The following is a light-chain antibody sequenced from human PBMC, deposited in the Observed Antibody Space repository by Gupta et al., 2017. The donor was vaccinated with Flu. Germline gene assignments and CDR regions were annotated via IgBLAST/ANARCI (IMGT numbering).Light chain of an antibody. CDR3: QQDGSSPWT. CDR1: QSVSSSY. CDR2: GAS. V-gene: IGKV3-20*01. J-gene: IGKJ1*01. Sequence: VFTQSPGTLSLSPGERATLSCRASQSVSSSYLAWYQQKPGQAPRLLIYGASSRATGIPDRFSGSGSGTDFTLTISRLEPEDFAVYYCQQDGSSPWTFGQGTKVEIK.